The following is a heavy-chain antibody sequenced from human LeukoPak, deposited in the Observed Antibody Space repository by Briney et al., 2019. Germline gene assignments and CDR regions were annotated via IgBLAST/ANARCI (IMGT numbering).Heavy chain of an antibody. D-gene: IGHD2/OR15-2a*01. Sequence: GGSLRLSCAASGFTVSSNHMSWVRQAPGKGLEWVSVIYSGGGTYYTDSVKGRFTISRENSKNTLYLQMNSLRAEDAAVYYCSTKGSTGFWLHWGQGTLVTVSS. J-gene: IGHJ4*02. CDR2: IYSGGGT. CDR1: GFTVSSNH. CDR3: STKGSTGFWLH. V-gene: IGHV3-53*01.